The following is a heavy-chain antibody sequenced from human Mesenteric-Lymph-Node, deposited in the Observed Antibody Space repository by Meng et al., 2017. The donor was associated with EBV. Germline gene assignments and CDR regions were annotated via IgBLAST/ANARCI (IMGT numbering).Heavy chain of an antibody. J-gene: IGHJ4*02. CDR2: FYYSENT. CDR3: ARRPWSLYYYFDY. CDR1: GGSISSSSYY. Sequence: LQRRGAGPALVKPSEALSLTCTLSGGSISSSSYYWGGIRQPPGKGLEWIGDFYYSENTYYNPSLKSRVTISVDTSKNQFSLKLSSVTAADTAVYYCARRPWSLYYYFDYWGPGTLVTVSS. V-gene: IGHV4-39*07. D-gene: IGHD1-26*01.